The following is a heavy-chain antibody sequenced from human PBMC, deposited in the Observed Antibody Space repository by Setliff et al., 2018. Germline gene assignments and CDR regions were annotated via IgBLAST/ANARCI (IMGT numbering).Heavy chain of an antibody. CDR2: INHSGST. CDR3: ARAGISFDY. CDR1: GGSFSGYY. V-gene: IGHV4-34*01. J-gene: IGHJ4*02. Sequence: SETLSLTCAVYGGSFSGYYWSWIRQHPGKGLEWIGEINHSGSTNYNPSLKSRVTISVDTSKNQFSLKLSSVISADTAVYYCARAGISFDYWGQGTLVTVSS.